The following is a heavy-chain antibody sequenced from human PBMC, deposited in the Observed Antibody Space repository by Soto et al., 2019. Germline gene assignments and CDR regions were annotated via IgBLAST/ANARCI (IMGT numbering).Heavy chain of an antibody. J-gene: IGHJ4*02. CDR1: GFTFSSYG. Sequence: GGSLRLSCAASGFTFSSYGMHWVRQAPGKGLEWVAVISYDGSNKYYADSVKGRFTISRDNSKNTLYLQMNSLRAGDTAVYYCAKSPAYYYDSSGYPGDYWGQGTLVTVSS. V-gene: IGHV3-30*18. CDR2: ISYDGSNK. D-gene: IGHD3-22*01. CDR3: AKSPAYYYDSSGYPGDY.